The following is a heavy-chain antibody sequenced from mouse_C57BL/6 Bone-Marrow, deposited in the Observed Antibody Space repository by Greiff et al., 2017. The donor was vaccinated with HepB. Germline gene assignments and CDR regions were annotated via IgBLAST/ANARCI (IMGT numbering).Heavy chain of an antibody. V-gene: IGHV5-15*01. J-gene: IGHJ2*01. CDR1: GFTFSDYG. CDR2: ISNLAYSI. CDR3: ARLDSSGYYFDY. Sequence: EVHLVESGGGLVQPGGSLKLSCAASGFTFSDYGMAWVRQAPRKGPEWVAFISNLAYSIYYADTVTGRFTISRENAKNTLYLEMSSLRSEDTAMYYCARLDSSGYYFDYWGQGTTLTVSS. D-gene: IGHD3-2*02.